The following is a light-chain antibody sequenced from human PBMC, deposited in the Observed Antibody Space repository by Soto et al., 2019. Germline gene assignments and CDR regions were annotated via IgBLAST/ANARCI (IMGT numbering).Light chain of an antibody. J-gene: IGLJ3*02. CDR1: SSDVGGCDY. CDR2: EVS. V-gene: IGLV2-14*01. CDR3: TSYTRSSTWL. Sequence: QSVLTQPASVSGSPGQSIAISCTGSSSDVGGCDYVSWYQQHPGKAPKLMIYEVSNRPSGVSNRFSGSKSGSTASLTISGLQGEDEADYYCTSYTRSSTWLFGGGTKLTVL.